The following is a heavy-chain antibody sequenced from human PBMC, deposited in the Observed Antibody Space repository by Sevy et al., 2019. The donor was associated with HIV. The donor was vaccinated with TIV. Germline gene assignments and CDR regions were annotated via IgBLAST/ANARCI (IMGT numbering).Heavy chain of an antibody. CDR1: GGSVSSGSYY. V-gene: IGHV4-61*01. Sequence: SETLSLTCTVSGGSVSSGSYYWSWIRQPPGKGPEWIGYIYYSGSTNYNPSLKSRVTISVDTSKNQFSLKLSSVTAADTAVYYCARVGVDIVATTDYWGQGTLVTVSS. D-gene: IGHD5-12*01. CDR2: IYYSGST. CDR3: ARVGVDIVATTDY. J-gene: IGHJ4*02.